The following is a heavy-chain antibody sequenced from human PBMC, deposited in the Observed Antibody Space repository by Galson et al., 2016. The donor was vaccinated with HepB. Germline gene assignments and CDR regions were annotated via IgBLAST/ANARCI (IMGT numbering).Heavy chain of an antibody. CDR1: RGSISGGSFF. CDR2: VYTSGST. J-gene: IGHJ4*01. Sequence: TLSLTCTVSRGSISGGSFFWSWLRQPAGQGLEWIGRVYTSGSTNYNPSLRSLVTMSLDTSKNQFSLKLSSVTAADTAVYYCARGPSYGDPYLWYFDSWGPGILVTVSS. CDR3: ARGPSYGDPYLWYFDS. D-gene: IGHD4-17*01. V-gene: IGHV4-61*02.